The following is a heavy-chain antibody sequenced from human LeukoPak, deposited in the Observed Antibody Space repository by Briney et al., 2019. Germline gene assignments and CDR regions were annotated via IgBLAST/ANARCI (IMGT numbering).Heavy chain of an antibody. J-gene: IGHJ4*02. Sequence: PGGSLRLSCGASGFSMSVYWMSWVRQAPGKGLEWVGNVKQDGSERNYVDSVKGRFTISRDSAKKSLYLQMNSLRAEDTAVYYCARDWGAYYHFFDYWGQGTLVTVSS. CDR1: GFSMSVYW. V-gene: IGHV3-7*01. CDR2: VKQDGSER. CDR3: ARDWGAYYHFFDY. D-gene: IGHD3-22*01.